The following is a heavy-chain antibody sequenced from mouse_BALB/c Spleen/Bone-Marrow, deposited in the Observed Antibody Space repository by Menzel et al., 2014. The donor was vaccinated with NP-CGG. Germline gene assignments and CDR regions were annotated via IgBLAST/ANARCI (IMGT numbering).Heavy chain of an antibody. CDR2: IHYSGTT. CDR1: AYSITSGYG. Sequence: EVKLVESGPVLVKPSQSLSLTCTVTAYSITSGYGWHWIRQFPGNKLEWMGYIHYSGTTHYNPSLKSRISITRDTSKNQFFLQLNYVATEDTATCNCAREARTTARFAYWGQGTLVTVSA. CDR3: AREARTTARFAY. D-gene: IGHD1-2*01. V-gene: IGHV3-1*02. J-gene: IGHJ3*01.